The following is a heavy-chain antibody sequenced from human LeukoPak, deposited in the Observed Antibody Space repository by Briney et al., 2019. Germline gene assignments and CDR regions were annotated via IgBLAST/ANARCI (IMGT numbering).Heavy chain of an antibody. V-gene: IGHV3-23*01. J-gene: IGHJ4*02. CDR1: GFTFSSYA. CDR2: ISGSGGST. CDR3: AKATIVGATRGSGSDY. D-gene: IGHD1-26*01. Sequence: GGSLRLSCAASGFTFSSYAMSWVRQAPEKGLEWVSAISGSGGSTYYADSVKGRFTISRDNSKNTLYLQMNSLRAEDTAVYYCAKATIVGATRGSGSDYWGQGTLVTVSS.